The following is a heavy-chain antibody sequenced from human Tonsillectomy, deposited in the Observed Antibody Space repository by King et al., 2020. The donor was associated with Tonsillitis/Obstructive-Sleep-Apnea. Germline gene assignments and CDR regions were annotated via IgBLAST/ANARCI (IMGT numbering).Heavy chain of an antibody. J-gene: IGHJ5*01. Sequence: VQLQESGGGLVQPGGSLRLSCAASGFLVSSDYMSWVRQAPGKGLXXVXVXXAXGSTYYADSVKGRFTISRDTSQNTVHLHMTGLRVDDMAVYFCARGVVIGIFDSWGQGALVTVSS. D-gene: IGHD2-21*01. CDR1: GFLVSSDY. CDR2: XXAXGST. V-gene: IGHV3-66*01. CDR3: ARGVVIGIFDS.